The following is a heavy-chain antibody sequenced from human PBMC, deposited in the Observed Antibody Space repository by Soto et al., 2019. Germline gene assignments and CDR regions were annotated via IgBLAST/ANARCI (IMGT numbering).Heavy chain of an antibody. Sequence: QVQLQESGPGLVNPSQTLSLTCSVSGGPINNNDYYWSWVRQHPGKGLEWIGAISYSGSAYYNPSLTRLLIISEDTSKTQVYLSLSYVTAADTAVYYCTRRPYYYGSVDWGQGTLVTVSS. D-gene: IGHD3-10*01. CDR1: GGPINNNDYY. CDR2: ISYSGSA. CDR3: TRRPYYYGSVD. V-gene: IGHV4-31*01. J-gene: IGHJ4*02.